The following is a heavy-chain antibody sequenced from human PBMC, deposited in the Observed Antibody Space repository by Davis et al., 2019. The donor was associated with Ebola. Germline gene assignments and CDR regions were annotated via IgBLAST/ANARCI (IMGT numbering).Heavy chain of an antibody. CDR2: ISYDGSNK. CDR3: ARVGDGGNDY. Sequence: GESLKISCAASGFTFSSYAMHWVRQAPGKGLEWVAVISYDGSNKYYADSVKGRFTISRDNSKNTLYLQMSSLRAEDTAVYYCARVGDGGNDYWGQGTLVTVSS. V-gene: IGHV3-30*04. CDR1: GFTFSSYA. J-gene: IGHJ4*02. D-gene: IGHD5-24*01.